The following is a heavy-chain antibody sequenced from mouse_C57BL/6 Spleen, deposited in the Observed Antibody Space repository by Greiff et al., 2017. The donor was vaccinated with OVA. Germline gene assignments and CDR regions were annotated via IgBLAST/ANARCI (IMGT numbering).Heavy chain of an antibody. D-gene: IGHD3-2*02. Sequence: QVQLKESGPGLVQPSQSLSITCPVSGFSLTSYGVHWVRQSPGKGLAWMGVIWRGGSTDYTAAFISSLSISKDNSKSQVFFKMNSRQAYDTAIYYWARREIDSSGYDYFDYWGQGTTLTVSS. J-gene: IGHJ2*01. CDR2: IWRGGST. V-gene: IGHV2-2*01. CDR1: GFSLTSYG. CDR3: ARREIDSSGYDYFDY.